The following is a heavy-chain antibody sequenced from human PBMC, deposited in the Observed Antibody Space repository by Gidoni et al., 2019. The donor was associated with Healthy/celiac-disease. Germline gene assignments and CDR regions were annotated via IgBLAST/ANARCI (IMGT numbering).Heavy chain of an antibody. V-gene: IGHV3-23*01. J-gene: IGHJ1*01. D-gene: IGHD3-16*01. CDR1: GFTFSSYA. Sequence: TASGFTFSSYAMSWVRQAPGKGLEWVSAISGSGGSTYYADSVKGRFTISRDNSKNTLYLQMNSLRAEDTAVYYCAKSPVWRREHGYFQHWGQGTLVTVSS. CDR3: AKSPVWRREHGYFQH. CDR2: ISGSGGST.